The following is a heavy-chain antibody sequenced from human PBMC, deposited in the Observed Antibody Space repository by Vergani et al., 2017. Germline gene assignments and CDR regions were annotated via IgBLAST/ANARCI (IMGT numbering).Heavy chain of an antibody. Sequence: EVQLVESGGGLVQPGGSLRLSCAASGFTLSDHVMDWVRQGPGKGLEWVGRSRKKARSYTTEYSASVEGRFTISIDDSRNSLYLQMNSLKTEDTAVYYCAALPLQTQQQVTSWGQGTLVTVSS. CDR3: AALPLQTQQQVTS. J-gene: IGHJ5*02. V-gene: IGHV3-72*01. CDR2: SRKKARSYTT. CDR1: GFTLSDHV. D-gene: IGHD6-13*01.